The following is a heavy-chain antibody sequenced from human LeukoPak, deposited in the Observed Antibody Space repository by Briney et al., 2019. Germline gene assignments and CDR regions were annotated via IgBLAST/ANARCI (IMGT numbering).Heavy chain of an antibody. J-gene: IGHJ3*02. CDR1: GGSFSDYY. CDR3: GIFAMIVGGGLDI. D-gene: IGHD3-22*01. V-gene: IGHV4-34*01. Sequence: PSETLSLTCAVYGGSFSDYYFTWIRQPPGKGLEWIGDINHSGNSSYNKSLKSRVTISVDTSKNQVSLKLNSVTAADTAVYYCGIFAMIVGGGLDIWGRETVVTVSS. CDR2: INHSGNS.